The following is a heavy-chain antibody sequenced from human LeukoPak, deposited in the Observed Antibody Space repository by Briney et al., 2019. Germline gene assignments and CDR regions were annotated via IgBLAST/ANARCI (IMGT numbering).Heavy chain of an antibody. V-gene: IGHV3-33*01. CDR3: ARNDLSNYYGMDV. Sequence: GRSLRLSCAASGFTFSSYGMHWVRQAPGKGLEWVAVIWYDGSNKYYADSVKGRFTISRDNSKNTLYLQMNSLRAEDTAVYYCARNDLSNYYGMDVWGQGTMVTVSS. CDR1: GFTFSSYG. CDR2: IWYDGSNK. J-gene: IGHJ6*02.